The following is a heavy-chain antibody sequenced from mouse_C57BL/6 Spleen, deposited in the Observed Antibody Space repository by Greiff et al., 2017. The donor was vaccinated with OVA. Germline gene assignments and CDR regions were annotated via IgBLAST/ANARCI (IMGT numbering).Heavy chain of an antibody. Sequence: EVQGVESGGGLVKPGGSLKLSCAASGFTFSDYGMHWVRQAPEKGLAWVAYISSGSSTIYYADTVKGRFTIYRDNAKNTLFLQMTSLRSEDTAMYYCARSYYYGSSPDYWGQGTTLTVSS. CDR1: GFTFSDYG. J-gene: IGHJ2*01. CDR3: ARSYYYGSSPDY. D-gene: IGHD1-1*01. CDR2: ISSGSSTI. V-gene: IGHV5-17*01.